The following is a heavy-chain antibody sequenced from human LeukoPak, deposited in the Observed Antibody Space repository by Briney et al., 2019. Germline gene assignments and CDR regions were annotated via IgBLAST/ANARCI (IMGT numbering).Heavy chain of an antibody. CDR1: GFTVSSNY. V-gene: IGHV3-23*01. Sequence: PGGSLRLSCAASGFTVSSNYMSWVRQAPGKGLEWVSAISGSGSSTYYADSVKGRFTVSRDNSKNTLYLQMSSLRVEDTAVYYCAKGLAQLWFYWGQGTLVTVSS. D-gene: IGHD5-18*01. CDR2: ISGSGSST. CDR3: AKGLAQLWFY. J-gene: IGHJ4*02.